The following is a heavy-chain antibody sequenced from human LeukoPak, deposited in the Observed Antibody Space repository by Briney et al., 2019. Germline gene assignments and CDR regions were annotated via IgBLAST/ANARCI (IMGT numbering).Heavy chain of an antibody. Sequence: SGGSLRLSCEVSGFTFSTSWMSWVRHAPGQGLEWVANINQDEGHKDYVDSVKGRFTVSRDNAKNSLYLQMNRLRVDDTAMYFCVRGVDYWGQGTPVTVSS. CDR2: INQDEGHK. CDR1: GFTFSTSW. CDR3: VRGVDY. J-gene: IGHJ4*02. V-gene: IGHV3-7*04.